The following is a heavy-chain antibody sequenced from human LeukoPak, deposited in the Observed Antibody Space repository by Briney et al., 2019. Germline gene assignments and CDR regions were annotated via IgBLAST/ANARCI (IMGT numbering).Heavy chain of an antibody. V-gene: IGHV3-66*01. Sequence: PGGSLRLSCAASGFTVSSNYMSWVRQAPGKGLEWVSVIYSGGSTYYADSVKGRFTISRDNSKNTLYLQMNSLRAEDSAVYYCARDYHDSSGYYTFFDYWGQGTLVTVSS. CDR1: GFTVSSNY. CDR3: ARDYHDSSGYYTFFDY. D-gene: IGHD3-22*01. J-gene: IGHJ4*02. CDR2: IYSGGST.